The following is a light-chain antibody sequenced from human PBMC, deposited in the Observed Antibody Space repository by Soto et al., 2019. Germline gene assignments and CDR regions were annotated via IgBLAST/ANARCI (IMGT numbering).Light chain of an antibody. J-gene: IGKJ4*01. CDR3: QQYDNWPLT. V-gene: IGKV3D-15*01. CDR1: QSVDSN. CDR2: GAS. Sequence: EIVITQSPATLSVFPGERATLSCRASQSVDSNLAWYQQKPGQAPRLLIFGASTRATGIPARFSGSGSGTDFTLTISRLQSEDFGVYFCQQYDNWPLTFGGGT.